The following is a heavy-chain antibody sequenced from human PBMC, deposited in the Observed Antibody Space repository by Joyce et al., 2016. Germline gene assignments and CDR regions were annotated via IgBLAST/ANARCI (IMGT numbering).Heavy chain of an antibody. V-gene: IGHV1-2*06. D-gene: IGHD2-15*01. CDR2: SNRNSSGT. J-gene: IGHJ4*02. CDR1: GYTFTGYY. Sequence: QVQLVQSGAEVKKPGASVKVSCKASGYTFTGYYMHWGRQAHGQGLEWMGRSNRNSSGTNCAQKFQGRVTMTRDTSISTAYMELGRLRSDDTAVYYCARVLVGDCSGGSCYFDYWGQGSLVTVSS. CDR3: ARVLVGDCSGGSCYFDY.